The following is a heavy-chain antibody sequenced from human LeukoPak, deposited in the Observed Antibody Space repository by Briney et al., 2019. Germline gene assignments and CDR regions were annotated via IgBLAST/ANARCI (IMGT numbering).Heavy chain of an antibody. D-gene: IGHD6-19*01. J-gene: IGHJ3*02. Sequence: SVKVSCKASGGTFSSYAISWVRQAPGQGLEWMGRIIPIFGTANYAQKFLGRGAITTDESTSTAYMEQSSLRSDDTAVYYCARVDQWLVPGAFDIWGQGTMVSVSS. CDR3: ARVDQWLVPGAFDI. V-gene: IGHV1-69*05. CDR1: GGTFSSYA. CDR2: IIPIFGTA.